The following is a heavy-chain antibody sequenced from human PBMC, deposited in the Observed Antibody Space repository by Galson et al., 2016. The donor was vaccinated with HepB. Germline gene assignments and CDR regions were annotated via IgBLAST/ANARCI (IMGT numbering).Heavy chain of an antibody. J-gene: IGHJ4*02. CDR2: IFYTGTT. CDR1: GGSISTNNHY. CDR3: ARLMAIGAFDY. D-gene: IGHD5-24*01. Sequence: VSGGSISTNNHYWVWVRQPPGKGLEWVGTIFYTGTTYYSPSLKRRVNVSVDMSRNQFSLKLTSVTAADTAVYFCARLMAIGAFDYWGQGILVTVSS. V-gene: IGHV4-39*01.